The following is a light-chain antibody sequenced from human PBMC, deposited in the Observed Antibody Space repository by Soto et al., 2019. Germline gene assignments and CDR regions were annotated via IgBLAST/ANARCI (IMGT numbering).Light chain of an antibody. CDR1: QSISNW. Sequence: DIQMTQSPSTVSASVGDRVTITCRASQSISNWLAWYQQKPGEAPKLLIYKASTLDSGVPSRFSGSGSGTEFTLTISSLQPDDFAPYYCQQYDSYSYTFGQGTKLEIK. CDR3: QQYDSYSYT. J-gene: IGKJ2*01. V-gene: IGKV1-5*03. CDR2: KAS.